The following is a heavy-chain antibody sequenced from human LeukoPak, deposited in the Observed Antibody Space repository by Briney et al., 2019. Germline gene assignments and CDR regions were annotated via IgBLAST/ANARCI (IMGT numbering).Heavy chain of an antibody. CDR2: INPNSGGT. CDR3: ARDPSDSSGWTLFDY. J-gene: IGHJ4*02. D-gene: IGHD6-19*01. CDR1: GYTFTGYY. Sequence: ASVKVSCKASGYTFTGYYMHWVRQAPGQGLEWMGWINPNSGGTSYAQKFQGRVTMTRDTSISTAYMELSRLRSDDTAVYYCARDPSDSSGWTLFDYWGQGTLVTVSS. V-gene: IGHV1-2*02.